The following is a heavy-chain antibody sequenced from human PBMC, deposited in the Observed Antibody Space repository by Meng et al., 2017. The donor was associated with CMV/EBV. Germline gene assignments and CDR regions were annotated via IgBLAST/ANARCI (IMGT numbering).Heavy chain of an antibody. CDR2: IYYSGST. CDR3: ATSSYDYVWGSYRSGDYYGMDV. D-gene: IGHD3-16*02. V-gene: IGHV4-59*01. CDR1: GGSISSYY. Sequence: SETLSLTCTVSGGSISSYYWSWIRQPPGKGLEWIGYIYYSGSTNYNPSLKSRVTISVDTSKNQFSLKLSSVTAADTAVYYCATSSYDYVWGSYRSGDYYGMDVWGQGTTVTVSS. J-gene: IGHJ6*02.